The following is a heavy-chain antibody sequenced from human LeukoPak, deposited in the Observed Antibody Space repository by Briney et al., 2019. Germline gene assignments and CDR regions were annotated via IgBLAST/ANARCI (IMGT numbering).Heavy chain of an antibody. D-gene: IGHD3-10*01. CDR1: GYTFTSYG. V-gene: IGHV1-18*01. CDR2: ISAYNGNT. J-gene: IGHJ6*03. CDR3: AKPMFRGVIHYYYSMDV. Sequence: ASVKVSCKASGYTFTSYGISWVRQAPGQGLEWMGWISAYNGNTNYAQKLQGRVTMTTDTSTSTAYMELRSLRSDDTAVYYCAKPMFRGVIHYYYSMDVWGKGTTVTISS.